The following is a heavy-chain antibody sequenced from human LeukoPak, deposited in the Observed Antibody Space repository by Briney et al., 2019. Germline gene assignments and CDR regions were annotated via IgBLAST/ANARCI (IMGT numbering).Heavy chain of an antibody. D-gene: IGHD3-9*01. J-gene: IGHJ4*02. Sequence: GGSLRVSCAASGFTFSSYAMHWVRQAPGKGLEWVAVISYDGSNKYYADSVKGRFTISRDNSKNTLYLQMNSLRAEDTAVYYCARGGVYDILTGYLDYWGQGTLVTVSS. V-gene: IGHV3-30*04. CDR3: ARGGVYDILTGYLDY. CDR2: ISYDGSNK. CDR1: GFTFSSYA.